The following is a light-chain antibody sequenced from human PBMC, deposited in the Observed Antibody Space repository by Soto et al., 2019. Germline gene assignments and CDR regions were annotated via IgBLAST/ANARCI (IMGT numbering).Light chain of an antibody. V-gene: IGKV1-9*01. CDR2: AAS. J-gene: IGKJ4*01. Sequence: DIQLTQSPSFLSASVGDRVTITCRASQGISSYLAWYQQKPGKAPKRLIYAASTLQSGVPSRFSGSGSGTEFSLTVNSLQPEDFATYYCQQLDSYPPTLGGGTKVEIK. CDR3: QQLDSYPPT. CDR1: QGISSY.